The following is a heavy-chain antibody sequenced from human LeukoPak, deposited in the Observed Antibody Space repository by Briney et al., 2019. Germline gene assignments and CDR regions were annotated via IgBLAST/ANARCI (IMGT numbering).Heavy chain of an antibody. CDR1: GGSFSGYY. V-gene: IGHV4-34*01. CDR2: INHSGST. CDR3: ARTARRGIAVTGSGNWFDP. J-gene: IGHJ5*02. Sequence: PSETLSLTCAVYGGSFSGYYWSWIRQPPGKGLEWIGEINHSGSTNYNPSLKSRVTMSVDTSKKQFSLKLSSVTAADTAVYYCARTARRGIAVTGSGNWFDPWGQGTLVTVSS. D-gene: IGHD6-19*01.